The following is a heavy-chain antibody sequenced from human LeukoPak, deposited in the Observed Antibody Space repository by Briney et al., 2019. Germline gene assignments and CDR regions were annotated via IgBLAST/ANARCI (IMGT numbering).Heavy chain of an antibody. J-gene: IGHJ3*02. CDR1: GGSISSYY. D-gene: IGHD3-3*01. Sequence: SETLSLTCTVSGGSISSYYWSWIRQPPGKGLEWIGYIYYSGSTNYNPSLKSRVTISVDTSKNQFSLKLSSVTAADTAVYYCARRCDFWSGYHENAFDIWGQGTMVTVSS. CDR3: ARRCDFWSGYHENAFDI. V-gene: IGHV4-59*08. CDR2: IYYSGST.